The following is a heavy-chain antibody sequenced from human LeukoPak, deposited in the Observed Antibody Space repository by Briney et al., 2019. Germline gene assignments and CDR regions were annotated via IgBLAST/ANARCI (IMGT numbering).Heavy chain of an antibody. J-gene: IGHJ6*03. Sequence: SETLSLTCSVSDGSITMDYYYWGWVRQHPGKGLEWIGSIYYSGSTYYTPSLKSRVIISVDTSKNQFSLSLRSVTAADTAVYYCTRVYNPDYYYYMDVWGKGTTVTVSS. CDR2: IYYSGST. CDR1: DGSITMDYYY. D-gene: IGHD1-14*01. CDR3: TRVYNPDYYYYMDV. V-gene: IGHV4-39*07.